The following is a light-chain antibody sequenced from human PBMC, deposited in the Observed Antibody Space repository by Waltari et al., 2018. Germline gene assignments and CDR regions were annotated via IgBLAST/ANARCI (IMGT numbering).Light chain of an antibody. V-gene: IGKV2-28*01. CDR2: LGS. CDR1: QSLRHSNGYNC. CDR3: MQALQTPLT. Sequence: DIVMTQSPLSLSVTPGEPASISCMSSQSLRHSNGYNCVDWFLQKPGQSPQLLIYLGSNRASGVPDRISGSGSGTDFTLKISRVEAEDVGVYYCMQALQTPLTFGGGTKVEIK. J-gene: IGKJ4*01.